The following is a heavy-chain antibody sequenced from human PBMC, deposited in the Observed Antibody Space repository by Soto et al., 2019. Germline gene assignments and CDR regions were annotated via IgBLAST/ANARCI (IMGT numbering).Heavy chain of an antibody. CDR2: IIPVFGTG. Sequence: QVQLVQSGAEVKKPGSSVKVSCKASGGTFSSYAISWVRQAPGQGREWMGGIIPVFGTGIYAQKFQGRVTITADKSTNTAYMELSSLRSEDTAVYFCARVGGTGGYTYGLDYWGQGTLVTFSS. D-gene: IGHD5-18*01. J-gene: IGHJ4*02. CDR3: ARVGGTGGYTYGLDY. V-gene: IGHV1-69*06. CDR1: GGTFSSYA.